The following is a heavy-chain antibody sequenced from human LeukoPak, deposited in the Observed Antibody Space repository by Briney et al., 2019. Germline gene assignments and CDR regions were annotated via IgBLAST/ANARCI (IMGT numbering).Heavy chain of an antibody. CDR2: INPNSGGT. D-gene: IGHD2-2*01. Sequence: ASVKVSCKASGYTFTGYYMHWVRQAPGQGLEWMGWINPNSGGTNYAQKFQGRVTMTRDTSISTAYMELSRLRSDDRAVYYCARVYCSSTSCYDWFDPWGQGTLVTVSS. J-gene: IGHJ5*02. CDR3: ARVYCSSTSCYDWFDP. CDR1: GYTFTGYY. V-gene: IGHV1-2*02.